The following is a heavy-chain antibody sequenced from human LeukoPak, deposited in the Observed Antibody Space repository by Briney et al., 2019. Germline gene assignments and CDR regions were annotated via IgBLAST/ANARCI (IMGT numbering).Heavy chain of an antibody. CDR3: ARDTHRITMIVVAHGAFDI. D-gene: IGHD3-22*01. V-gene: IGHV3-13*01. CDR1: GFTFSSYD. CDR2: IGTAGDT. Sequence: GGSLRLSCAASGFTFSSYDMHWVRQATGKGLEWVSAIGTAGDTYYPGSVKGRFTISRENAKNSLYLQMNSLRSEDTAVYYCARDTHRITMIVVAHGAFDIWGQGTMVTVSS. J-gene: IGHJ3*02.